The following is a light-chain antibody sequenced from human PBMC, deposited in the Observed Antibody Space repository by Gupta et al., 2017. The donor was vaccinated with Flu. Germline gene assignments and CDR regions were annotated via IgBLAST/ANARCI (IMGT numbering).Light chain of an antibody. CDR1: QSIRSY. CDR2: AAS. V-gene: IGKV1-39*01. CDR3: QQSYSTPG. Sequence: IQLTHSPSSLSASVGDRVTITCRASQSIRSYLTWYQQKPGKAPKLLIYAASSLESGVPSRFSGSGSGTDFTLTISSLQPEDFATYYCQQSYSTPGFGHGTKVDIK. J-gene: IGKJ3*01.